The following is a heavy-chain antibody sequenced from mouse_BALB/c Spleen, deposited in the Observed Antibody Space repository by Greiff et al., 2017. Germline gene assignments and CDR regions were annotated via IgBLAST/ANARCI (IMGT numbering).Heavy chain of an antibody. J-gene: IGHJ4*01. CDR3: ARGEKETAQATSSMDY. Sequence: VQLQQSGGGLVQPGGSRKLSCAASGFTFSSFGMHWVRQAPEKGLEWVAYISSGSSTIYYADTVKGRFTIYRDNPKNTLFLQMTSLRSEDTAMYYCARGEKETAQATSSMDYWGQGTSVTVSS. D-gene: IGHD3-2*02. V-gene: IGHV5-17*02. CDR1: GFTFSSFG. CDR2: ISSGSSTI.